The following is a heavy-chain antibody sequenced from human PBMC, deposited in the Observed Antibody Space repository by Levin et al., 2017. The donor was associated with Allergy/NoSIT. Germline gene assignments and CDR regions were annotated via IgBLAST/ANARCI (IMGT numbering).Heavy chain of an antibody. CDR1: GGSISGYY. CDR2: IYYSGST. Sequence: SETLSLTCTVSGGSISGYYWTWIRQPPGKGLEWIGNIYYSGSTNYNPSLKSRVTISVDTSTNQFSFNLSSVTAADTAVYYCARGLAESSRYTHGYWGQGTLVIVSS. J-gene: IGHJ4*02. D-gene: IGHD3-16*02. V-gene: IGHV4-59*01. CDR3: ARGLAESSRYTHGY.